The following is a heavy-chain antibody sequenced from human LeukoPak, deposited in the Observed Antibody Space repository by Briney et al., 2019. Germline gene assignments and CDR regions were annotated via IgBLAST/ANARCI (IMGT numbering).Heavy chain of an antibody. CDR2: IRYDGSNK. J-gene: IGHJ3*02. CDR1: GFTFSSYG. Sequence: PGGSLRLSCAASGFTFSSYGMHWVRQAPGKGLERVAFIRYDGSNKYYADSVKGRFTISRDNSKNTLYLQMNSLRAEDTAVYYCARHYMTTVTKGAFDIWGQGTMVTVSS. CDR3: ARHYMTTVTKGAFDI. D-gene: IGHD4-17*01. V-gene: IGHV3-30*02.